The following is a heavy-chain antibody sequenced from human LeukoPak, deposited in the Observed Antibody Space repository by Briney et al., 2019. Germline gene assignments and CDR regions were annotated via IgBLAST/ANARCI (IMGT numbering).Heavy chain of an antibody. J-gene: IGHJ4*02. CDR3: ARGSRIQLWPGGDY. CDR2: MNPNSGNT. D-gene: IGHD5-18*01. CDR1: GYTFTSYD. Sequence: ASVKVSCKASGYTFTSYDINWVRQATGQGLEWMGWMNPNSGNTGYAQKFQGRVTMTRDTSTSTVYMELSSLRSEDTAVYYCARGSRIQLWPGGDYWGQGTLVTVSS. V-gene: IGHV1-8*01.